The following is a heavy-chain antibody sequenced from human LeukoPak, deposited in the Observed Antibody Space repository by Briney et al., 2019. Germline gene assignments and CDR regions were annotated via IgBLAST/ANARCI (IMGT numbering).Heavy chain of an antibody. D-gene: IGHD2-8*01. J-gene: IGHJ4*02. CDR3: ARDQLMVYASNFDY. CDR1: GFTFSTYS. V-gene: IGHV3-48*01. Sequence: GGSLRLSCAASGFTFSTYSMNWVRQAPGKGLEWVSYISSSSSTIYYADSVKGRFTISRDNAKNSLYLQMNSLRAEDTAVYYCARDQLMVYASNFDYWGQGTLVTASS. CDR2: ISSSSSTI.